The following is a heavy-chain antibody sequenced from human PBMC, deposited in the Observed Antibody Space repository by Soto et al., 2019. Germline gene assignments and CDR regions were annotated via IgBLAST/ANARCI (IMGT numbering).Heavy chain of an antibody. CDR1: GGSISSRGYY. CDR2: IYYSGST. D-gene: IGHD2-15*01. Sequence: SETLSLTCAVSGGSISSRGYYWGWIRQPPGKGLEWIGTIYYSGSTNYNPSLKSRVTISVDTSKNQFSLKLSSVTAADTAVYYCARRYGGTFDYWGQGTLVTVSS. V-gene: IGHV4-39*07. J-gene: IGHJ4*02. CDR3: ARRYGGTFDY.